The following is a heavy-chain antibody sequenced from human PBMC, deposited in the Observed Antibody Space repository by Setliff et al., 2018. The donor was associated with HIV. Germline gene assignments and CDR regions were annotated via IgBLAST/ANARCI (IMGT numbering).Heavy chain of an antibody. CDR1: GGSLSGYY. Sequence: SETLSLTCAAYGGSLSGYYWSWLRQPPGKGLEWLGEINHSRTTNYNASLNRRVTISVDTSKNQFSLKLGSVTAADTAMYYCARGLGEMGTKIGNYFDYWGQGTLVTVSS. CDR3: ARGLGEMGTKIGNYFDY. D-gene: IGHD1-1*01. V-gene: IGHV4-34*01. J-gene: IGHJ4*02. CDR2: INHSRTT.